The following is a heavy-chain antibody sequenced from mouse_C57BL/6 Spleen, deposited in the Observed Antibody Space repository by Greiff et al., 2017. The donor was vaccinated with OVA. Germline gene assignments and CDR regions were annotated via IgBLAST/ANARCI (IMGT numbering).Heavy chain of an antibody. D-gene: IGHD4-1*01. V-gene: IGHV1-59*01. CDR3: AREGDLTGTRFAY. CDR2: IDPSDSYT. J-gene: IGHJ3*01. Sequence: QVQLQQPGAELVRPGTSVKLSCKASGYTFTSYWMHWVKQRPGQGLEWIGVIDPSDSYTNYNQKFKGKATLTVDTSSSTAYMQLSSLTSEDSAVYYCAREGDLTGTRFAYWGQGTLVTVSA. CDR1: GYTFTSYW.